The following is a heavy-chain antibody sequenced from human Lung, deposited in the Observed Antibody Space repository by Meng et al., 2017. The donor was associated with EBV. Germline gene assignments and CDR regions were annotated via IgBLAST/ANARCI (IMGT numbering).Heavy chain of an antibody. D-gene: IGHD2-21*02. V-gene: IGHV4-39*01. J-gene: IGHJ4*02. Sequence: QVAVQESGPGSVVASETPSPTCSVSGGSISCRGAYWGWIRQPPGKGLEWIGNIYYSGSTYYNPSLKSRVTISVDTSKNRFSLKLTSVTAADTAVYYCARECSGGDCYIVYWGQGNVVTVSS. CDR1: GGSISCRGAY. CDR3: ARECSGGDCYIVY. CDR2: IYYSGST.